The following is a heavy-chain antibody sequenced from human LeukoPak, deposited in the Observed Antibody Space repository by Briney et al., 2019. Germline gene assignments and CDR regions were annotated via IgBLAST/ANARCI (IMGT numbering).Heavy chain of an antibody. CDR2: LFDSVNT. D-gene: IGHD4-17*01. CDR3: ARLPLDGYGDYGWFDP. V-gene: IGHV4-59*08. CDR1: GGAISSHY. J-gene: IGHJ5*02. Sequence: SETLSLTCTVSGGAISSHYWSWIRQPPGKGLEWIAYLFDSVNTKDNPSLQSRLTLSADTSKNQFSLRLSSVTAADTAVYYCARLPLDGYGDYGWFDPWGQGTLVTVSS.